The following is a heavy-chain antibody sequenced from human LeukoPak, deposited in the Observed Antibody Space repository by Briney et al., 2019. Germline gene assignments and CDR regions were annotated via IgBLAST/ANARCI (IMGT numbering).Heavy chain of an antibody. D-gene: IGHD2-2*01. Sequence: GSVKVSCKASGYTFTSYGISWVRQAPGQGLEWMGWISAYNGNTNYAQKLQGRVTMTTDTSTSTAYMELRSLRSDDTAVYYCAREGRSVVIKFFEYWGQGTLVTVSS. CDR1: GYTFTSYG. CDR3: AREGRSVVIKFFEY. J-gene: IGHJ4*02. CDR2: ISAYNGNT. V-gene: IGHV1-18*01.